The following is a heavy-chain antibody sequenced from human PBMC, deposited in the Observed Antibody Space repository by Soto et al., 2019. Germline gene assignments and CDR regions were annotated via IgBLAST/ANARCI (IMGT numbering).Heavy chain of an antibody. Sequence: SETLSLTCTVSGGSISSGGYYWSWIRQHPGKGLEWIGYIYYSGSTYYNPSLKSRVTISVDTSKNQFSLKLSSVTAADTAVYYCARGEITMIAHTQYYFDYWGQGTLVTVSS. CDR1: GGSISSGGYY. CDR2: IYYSGST. V-gene: IGHV4-31*03. D-gene: IGHD3-22*01. CDR3: ARGEITMIAHTQYYFDY. J-gene: IGHJ4*02.